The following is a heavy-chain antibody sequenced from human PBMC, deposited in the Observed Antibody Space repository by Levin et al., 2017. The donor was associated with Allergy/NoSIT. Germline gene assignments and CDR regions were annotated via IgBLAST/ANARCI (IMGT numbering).Heavy chain of an antibody. J-gene: IGHJ4*02. CDR1: GFTFSNYA. V-gene: IGHV3-23*01. D-gene: IGHD3-16*01. Sequence: QPGGSLRLSCVASGFTFSNYAMTWVRQAPGKGLEWVSVISGSGASTYYSRTVRGRFTISRDNAKDTLYLEMNSLRAEDTALYYCTKAAGFTFYDSTSYSDCWGQGTQVTVTS. CDR3: TKAAGFTFYDSTSYSDC. CDR2: ISGSGAST.